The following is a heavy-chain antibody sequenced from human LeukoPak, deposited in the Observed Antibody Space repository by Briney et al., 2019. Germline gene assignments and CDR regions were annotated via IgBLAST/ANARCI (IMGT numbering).Heavy chain of an antibody. CDR1: GFTFSSSA. J-gene: IGHJ6*03. V-gene: IGHV1-58*02. D-gene: IGHD5-12*01. Sequence: GTSVKVSCKASGFTFSSSAMQWVRQARGQRLEWIGWIVVGSGDANYAQKFQERVTITRDMSTRTAYMELSNLRSEDTAVYYCAAVVDPRGGYYYYMDVWGKGTTVTVSS. CDR3: AAVVDPRGGYYYYMDV. CDR2: IVVGSGDA.